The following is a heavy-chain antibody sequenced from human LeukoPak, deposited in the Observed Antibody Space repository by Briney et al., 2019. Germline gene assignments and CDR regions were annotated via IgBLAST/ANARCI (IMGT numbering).Heavy chain of an antibody. CDR2: IRYDGSNK. V-gene: IGHV3-30*02. CDR1: GFTFSSYG. J-gene: IGHJ5*02. Sequence: GGSLRLSCAASGFTFSSYGMHWVRQAPGKGLEWVAFIRYDGSNKYYADSVKGRFTTSRDNSKNTLYLQMNSLRAEDTAVYYCAKGKQWLVHWFDPWGQGTLVTVSS. D-gene: IGHD6-19*01. CDR3: AKGKQWLVHWFDP.